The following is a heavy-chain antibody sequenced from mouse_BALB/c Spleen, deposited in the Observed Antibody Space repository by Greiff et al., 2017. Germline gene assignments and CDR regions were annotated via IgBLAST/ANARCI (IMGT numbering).Heavy chain of an antibody. Sequence: EVKLVESGGGLVQPGGSRKLSCAASGFTFSSFGMHWVRQAPEKGLEWVAYISSGRSTIYYADTVKGRFTISRDNPKNTLFLQMTSLRSEDTAMYYCARGDGYWYFDVWGAGTTVTVSS. D-gene: IGHD2-3*01. V-gene: IGHV5-17*02. CDR3: ARGDGYWYFDV. CDR2: ISSGRSTI. CDR1: GFTFSSFG. J-gene: IGHJ1*01.